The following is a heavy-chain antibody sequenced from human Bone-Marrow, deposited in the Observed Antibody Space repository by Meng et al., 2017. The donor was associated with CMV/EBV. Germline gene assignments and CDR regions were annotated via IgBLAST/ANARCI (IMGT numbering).Heavy chain of an antibody. D-gene: IGHD1-14*01. CDR1: GYTFTSYD. CDR3: ARSYRKDDAFDI. Sequence: ASVKVSCKASGYTFTSYDINWVRQATGQGLEWMGWINPNSGGTNYAQKFQGRVTMTRDTSISTAYMELSRLRSDDTAVYYCARSYRKDDAFDIWGQGTRVTGSS. V-gene: IGHV1-2*02. J-gene: IGHJ3*02. CDR2: INPNSGGT.